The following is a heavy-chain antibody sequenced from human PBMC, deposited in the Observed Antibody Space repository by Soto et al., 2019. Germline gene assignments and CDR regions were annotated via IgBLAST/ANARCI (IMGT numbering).Heavy chain of an antibody. V-gene: IGHV3-53*01. CDR2: IYSGGST. CDR1: GFTVSSNY. CDR3: ARGPPINYYDSSGYYSGGYYFDY. D-gene: IGHD3-22*01. J-gene: IGHJ4*02. Sequence: PGGSLRLSCAASGFTVSSNYMSWVRQAPGKGLEWVSVIYSGGSTYYADSVKGRFTISRDNSKNTLYLQMNSLRAEDTAVYYCARGPPINYYDSSGYYSGGYYFDYWGQGTLVTVSS.